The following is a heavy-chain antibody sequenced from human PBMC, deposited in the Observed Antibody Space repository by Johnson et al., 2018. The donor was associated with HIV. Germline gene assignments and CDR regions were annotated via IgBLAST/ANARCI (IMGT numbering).Heavy chain of an antibody. CDR2: IKQDGSEK. J-gene: IGHJ3*02. Sequence: VKLVESGGGLVQPGRSLRLSCAASGFTFSSFWMTWVRQAPGKGLEWVANIKQDGSEKHYVDSVKGRFTIYRDNAKNSLYLQMNSLRAEDTAVYYCASRSEQWLGAFDIWGQGTMVTVSS. V-gene: IGHV3-7*02. D-gene: IGHD6-19*01. CDR3: ASRSEQWLGAFDI. CDR1: GFTFSSFW.